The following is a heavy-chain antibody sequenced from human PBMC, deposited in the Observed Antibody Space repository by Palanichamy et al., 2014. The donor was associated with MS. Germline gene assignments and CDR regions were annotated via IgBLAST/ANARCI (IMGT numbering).Heavy chain of an antibody. J-gene: IGHJ4*02. V-gene: IGHV4-39*01. D-gene: IGHD3-3*01. CDR2: IDYTGST. CDR1: GDSISSSYYY. CDR3: ARPSRSTIFRVVLLYFDH. Sequence: QLQLQESGPGLVKPSETLSLTCTVSGDSISSSYYYWGWIRQPPGKGLEWIGSIDYTGSTYYNPSLKRRVTMSVDTSKNQLSLRLTSVAATDTAVYYCARPSRSTIFRVVLLYFDHWGQGRLVTVSS.